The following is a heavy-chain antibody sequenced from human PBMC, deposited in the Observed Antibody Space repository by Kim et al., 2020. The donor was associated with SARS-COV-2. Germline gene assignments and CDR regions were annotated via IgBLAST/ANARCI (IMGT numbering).Heavy chain of an antibody. D-gene: IGHD3-16*02. J-gene: IGHJ6*02. V-gene: IGHV1-46*01. CDR2: INPSGGST. CDR3: ARDGNYDYVWGSYRYPAYYYYGMDV. Sequence: ASVKVSCKASGYTFTSYYMHWVRQAPGQGLEWMGIINPSGGSTSYAQKFQGRVTMTRDTSTSTVYMELSSLRSEDTAVYYCARDGNYDYVWGSYRYPAYYYYGMDVWGQGTTVTVSS. CDR1: GYTFTSYY.